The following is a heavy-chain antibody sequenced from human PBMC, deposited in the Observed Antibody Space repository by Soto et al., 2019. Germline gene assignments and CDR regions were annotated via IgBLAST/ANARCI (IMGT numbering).Heavy chain of an antibody. Sequence: QVHLVESGGGVVQPGRSLRLSCAASGFTFSKYSMHWVRQAPGKGLEWVAVISHDGTNQRYADSVKGRFTTSRDNFKNTVALQMNSLRAEDTALYYCARGGVDQLPHGEFDHWGQGTLVTVSS. CDR2: ISHDGTNQ. V-gene: IGHV3-30-3*01. J-gene: IGHJ4*02. CDR3: ARGGVDQLPHGEFDH. D-gene: IGHD2-2*01. CDR1: GFTFSKYS.